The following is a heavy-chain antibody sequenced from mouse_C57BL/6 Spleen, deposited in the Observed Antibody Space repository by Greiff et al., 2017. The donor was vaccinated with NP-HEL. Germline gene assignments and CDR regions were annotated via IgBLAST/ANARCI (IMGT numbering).Heavy chain of an antibody. CDR2: IYPGDGDT. D-gene: IGHD1-1*01. CDR1: GYSFSSSW. CDR3: SCPPYYGSSPYYFDY. J-gene: IGHJ2*01. V-gene: IGHV1-82*01. Sequence: QVQLKQSGPELVKPGASVKISCKASGYSFSSSWMNWVKQRPGKGLEWIGRIYPGDGDTNYNGKFKGKATLTADKSSSTAYMQLSSLTSEDSAVYFLSCPPYYGSSPYYFDYWGQGTTLTVSS.